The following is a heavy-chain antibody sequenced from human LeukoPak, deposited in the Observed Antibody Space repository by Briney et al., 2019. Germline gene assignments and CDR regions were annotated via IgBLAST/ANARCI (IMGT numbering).Heavy chain of an antibody. CDR2: IYSGGST. J-gene: IGHJ4*02. D-gene: IGHD3-10*01. CDR1: GFTVSSNY. CDR3: ARGRVRGVISPFDY. Sequence: GGSLRLSCAASGFTVSSNYMSWVRQAPGKGLEWVSVIYSGGSTYYADSVKGRFTISRDNSKNTLYLQMNSLRAEDTAVYYCARGRVRGVISPFDYWGQGTLGTVSS. V-gene: IGHV3-53*01.